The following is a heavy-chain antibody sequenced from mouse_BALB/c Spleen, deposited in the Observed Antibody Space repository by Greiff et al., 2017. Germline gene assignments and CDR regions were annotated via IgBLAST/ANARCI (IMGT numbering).Heavy chain of an antibody. Sequence: VQLQQSGAELVKPGASVKLSCTASGFNIKDTYMHWVKQRPEQGLEWIGRIDPANGNTKYDPKFQGKATITADTSSNTAYLQLSSLTSEDTAVDYCARDGNYPAWFAYWGQGTLVTVSA. J-gene: IGHJ3*01. V-gene: IGHV14-3*02. CDR1: GFNIKDTY. CDR2: IDPANGNT. CDR3: ARDGNYPAWFAY. D-gene: IGHD2-1*01.